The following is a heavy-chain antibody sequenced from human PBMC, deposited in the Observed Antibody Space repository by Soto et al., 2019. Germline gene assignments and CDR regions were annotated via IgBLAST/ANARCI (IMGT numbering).Heavy chain of an antibody. J-gene: IGHJ4*02. CDR2: IIPILGIA. Sequence: QVQLVQSGAEVKKPGSSVKVSCKASGGTFSSYTISWVRQAPGQGLEWMGRIIPILGIANYAQKFQGRVTITADKSTSTAYMELSSLRSEDTAVYYCAIHTTYYYDSSGYYYEDYFDYWGQGTLVTVSS. CDR3: AIHTTYYYDSSGYYYEDYFDY. CDR1: GGTFSSYT. D-gene: IGHD3-22*01. V-gene: IGHV1-69*02.